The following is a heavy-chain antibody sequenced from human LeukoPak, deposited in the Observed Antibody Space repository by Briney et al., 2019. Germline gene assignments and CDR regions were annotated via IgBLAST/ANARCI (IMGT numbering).Heavy chain of an antibody. J-gene: IGHJ4*02. Sequence: SETLSLTCAVYGGSFSGYYWSWIRQPPGKGLEWIGEINRSGTTKYSPSLKSRVTISVDTSKNQFSLKLSSVTAADTAVYYCASGVVPAVSHYWGQGTLVTVSS. CDR3: ASGVVPAVSHY. V-gene: IGHV4-34*01. CDR2: INRSGTT. D-gene: IGHD2-2*01. CDR1: GGSFSGYY.